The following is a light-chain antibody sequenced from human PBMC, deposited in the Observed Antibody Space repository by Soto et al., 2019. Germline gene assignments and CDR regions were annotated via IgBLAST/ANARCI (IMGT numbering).Light chain of an antibody. CDR1: RSVSSSY. V-gene: IGKV3-20*01. Sequence: ETVLTQSPGTLSLSPGERATLSCRASRSVSSSYLAWYQQKPGQAPRLLIYGASSRATGIPDRFSGSGSGTDFTLTISRLEPEDFAVYYCQQYGSSRTFGQGTKLEIK. CDR2: GAS. J-gene: IGKJ2*01. CDR3: QQYGSSRT.